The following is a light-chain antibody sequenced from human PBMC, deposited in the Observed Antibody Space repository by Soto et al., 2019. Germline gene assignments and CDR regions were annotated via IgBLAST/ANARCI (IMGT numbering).Light chain of an antibody. CDR1: SSDVGAYNY. CDR2: DVT. J-gene: IGLJ1*01. Sequence: QSVLTQPPSVSGPPGQSITISCTGTSSDVGAYNYVSWYQHHPGKAPRLVIYDVTNRPSGISDRFSGSKSGNTASLTISGLLAEDEADYYCTSYTSISTYVFGTGTKLTVL. V-gene: IGLV2-14*01. CDR3: TSYTSISTYV.